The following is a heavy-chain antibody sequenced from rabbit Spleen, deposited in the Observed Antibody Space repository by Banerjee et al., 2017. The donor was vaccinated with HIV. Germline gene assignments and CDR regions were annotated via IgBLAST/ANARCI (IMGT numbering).Heavy chain of an antibody. CDR3: ARDSGTSFSSYGMDL. V-gene: IGHV1S45*01. CDR2: IGAGSSGST. D-gene: IGHD8-1*01. J-gene: IGHJ6*01. Sequence: QEQLVESGGGLVQPEGSLTLTCTASGFSFSSSYYMCWGRQPPGKGPEWIACIGAGSSGSTYYASWAKGRFTISKTSSTTVTLQMTSLTAADTATYFCARDSGTSFSSYGMDLWGPGTLVTVS. CDR1: GFSFSSSYY.